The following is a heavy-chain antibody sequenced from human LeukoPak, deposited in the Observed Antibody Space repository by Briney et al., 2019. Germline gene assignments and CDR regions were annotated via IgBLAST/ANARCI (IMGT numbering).Heavy chain of an antibody. J-gene: IGHJ4*02. Sequence: PGGSLRLSCAASGFTFDDYGMSWVRQAPGKGLEWVSGINWNGGSTGYADSVKGRFTISRDNAKNSLYLQMNSLRAEDTAVYYCARGPHGRTAGARDYFDYWGQGTLVTVSS. D-gene: IGHD6-13*01. CDR2: INWNGGST. CDR3: ARGPHGRTAGARDYFDY. CDR1: GFTFDDYG. V-gene: IGHV3-20*04.